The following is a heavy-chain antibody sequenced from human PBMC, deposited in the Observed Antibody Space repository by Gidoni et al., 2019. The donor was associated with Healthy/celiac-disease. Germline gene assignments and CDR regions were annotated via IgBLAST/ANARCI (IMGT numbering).Heavy chain of an antibody. CDR1: GFTFSSYS. CDR2: SSSSSSYI. V-gene: IGHV3-21*01. J-gene: IGHJ4*02. Sequence: EVQLVESGGGLVKPGGSLSLSCQASGFTFSSYSMNWFRQAPGKGLEWVSSSSSSSSYIYYADSVKGRFTISRDNAKNSLYLQMNSLRAEDTAVYYCARDQSEQLPDYWGQGTLVTVSS. CDR3: ARDQSEQLPDY. D-gene: IGHD6-6*01.